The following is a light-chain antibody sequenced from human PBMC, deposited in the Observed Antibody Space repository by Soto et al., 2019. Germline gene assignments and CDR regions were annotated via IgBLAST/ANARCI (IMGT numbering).Light chain of an antibody. CDR3: ETWDSNTHV. J-gene: IGLJ3*02. V-gene: IGLV4-60*02. Sequence: QLVLTQSSSASASLGSSVKLTCTLSSGHSSYIIAWHQQQPGKAPRYLMKLEGSGSYNKGSGVPDRFSGSSSGADRYLTISNLQFEDEADYYCETWDSNTHVFGGGPKLTVL. CDR1: SGHSSYI. CDR2: LEGSGSY.